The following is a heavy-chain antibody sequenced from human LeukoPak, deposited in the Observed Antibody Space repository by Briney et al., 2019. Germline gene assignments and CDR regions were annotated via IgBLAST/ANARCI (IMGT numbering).Heavy chain of an antibody. CDR3: ATGHYSNTL. CDR2: IHSGGST. Sequence: GVSLRLSCAASGLMVSDSYMSWVRQAPGKGLECVSVIHSGGSTYYADSVKGRFTISRDNSKNSLFLQMNSLRAEDTAVYYCATGHYSNTLGGQGTLVTVSS. J-gene: IGHJ4*02. D-gene: IGHD6-13*01. V-gene: IGHV3-66*01. CDR1: GLMVSDSY.